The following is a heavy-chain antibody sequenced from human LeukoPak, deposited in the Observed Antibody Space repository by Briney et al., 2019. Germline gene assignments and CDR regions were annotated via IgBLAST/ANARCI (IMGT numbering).Heavy chain of an antibody. CDR1: GFTFSSYS. V-gene: IGHV3-48*02. Sequence: QTGGSLRLSCVASGFTFSSYSMNWFRQAPGKGLEWVSYIGTSYSIYYADSVKGRFTISRDNAKSSLYLQMNSLRDEDTAVYYCARDADMFTDHTHGDYWGQGTLVTVSS. D-gene: IGHD3-9*01. CDR2: IGTSYSI. CDR3: ARDADMFTDHTHGDY. J-gene: IGHJ4*02.